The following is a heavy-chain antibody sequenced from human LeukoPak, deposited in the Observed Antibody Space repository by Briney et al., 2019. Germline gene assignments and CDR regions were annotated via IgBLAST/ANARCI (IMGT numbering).Heavy chain of an antibody. CDR1: GYTFTGYY. J-gene: IGHJ4*02. D-gene: IGHD2-21*02. Sequence: ASVKVSCKASGYTFTGYYMHWVRQAPGQGLGWMGWINPNSGGTNYAQKFQGRVTMTRDTSISTAYMELSRLRSDDTAVYYCACPPEGGDYVINWGQGTLVTVSS. CDR3: ACPPEGGDYVIN. V-gene: IGHV1-2*02. CDR2: INPNSGGT.